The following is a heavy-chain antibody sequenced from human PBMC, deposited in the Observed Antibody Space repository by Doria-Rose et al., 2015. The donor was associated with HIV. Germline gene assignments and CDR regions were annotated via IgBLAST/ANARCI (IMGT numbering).Heavy chain of an antibody. CDR2: IFSDDER. V-gene: IGHV2-26*01. J-gene: IGHJ4*02. D-gene: IGHD6-13*01. CDR1: GVSLSSPGMG. Sequence: QITLKECGPVLVKPTETLTLTCTVSGVSLSSPGMGVSWIRQPPGKALEWLANIFSDDERSYKTSLKSRLTISRSTSKSQVVLTMTDMDPVDTATYYCARIKSSRWYHKYYFDFWGQGTLVIVSP. CDR3: ARIKSSRWYHKYYFDF.